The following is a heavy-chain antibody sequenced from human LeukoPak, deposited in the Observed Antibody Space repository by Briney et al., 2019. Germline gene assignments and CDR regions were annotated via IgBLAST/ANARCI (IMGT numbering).Heavy chain of an antibody. J-gene: IGHJ1*01. Sequence: GASVKVSCKASGYTFTGYYMHWVRQAPGQGLEWMGWINPNSGGTNYAQKFQGRVTMTRDTSISTAYMELSRLRSDDTAVYYCASSLVIRYFDWSEYFQHWGQGTLVTVSS. D-gene: IGHD3-9*01. CDR1: GYTFTGYY. CDR2: INPNSGGT. CDR3: ASSLVIRYFDWSEYFQH. V-gene: IGHV1-2*02.